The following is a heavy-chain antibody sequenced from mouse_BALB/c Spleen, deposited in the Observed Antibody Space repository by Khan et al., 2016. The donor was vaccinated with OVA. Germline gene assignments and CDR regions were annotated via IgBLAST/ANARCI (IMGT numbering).Heavy chain of an antibody. D-gene: IGHD1-1*01. CDR3: ARNFYYYGSRNAMDY. CDR1: GFSLTSYG. CDR2: IWSGGST. Sequence: QVQLKESGPGLVQPSQSLSITCTVSGFSLTSYGVHWVRQSPGKGLEWLGVIWSGGSTAYNAAFITRLSISTDNSKSQVFFKMNSLQANDTAIYYCARNFYYYGSRNAMDYWGQGTSVTVSS. J-gene: IGHJ4*01. V-gene: IGHV2-2*02.